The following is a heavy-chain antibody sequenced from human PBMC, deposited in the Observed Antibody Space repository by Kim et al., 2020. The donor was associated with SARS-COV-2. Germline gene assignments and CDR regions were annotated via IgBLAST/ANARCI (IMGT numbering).Heavy chain of an antibody. CDR1: GGSFSGYY. CDR3: ARGQPGGYFDY. Sequence: SETLSLTCAVYGGSFSGYYWSWIRQPPGKGLEWIGEINHSGSTNYNPSLKSRVTISVDTSKNQFSLKLSSVTAADTAVYYCARGQPGGYFDYWGQGTLVTVSS. CDR2: INHSGST. D-gene: IGHD3-16*01. V-gene: IGHV4-34*01. J-gene: IGHJ4*02.